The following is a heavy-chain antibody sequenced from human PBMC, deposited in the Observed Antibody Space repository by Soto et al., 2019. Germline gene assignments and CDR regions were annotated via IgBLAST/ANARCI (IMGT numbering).Heavy chain of an antibody. CDR3: ARYSNNWFQTEGMDV. D-gene: IGHD6-13*01. CDR2: IDASGNT. V-gene: IGHV4-4*07. Sequence: KPSETLSLTCTVSVDSITTYYWSWIRQPAGKGLEWIGRIDASGNTNYNPSLNSRVTMSIDMSKKQFSLKLTSVTAADTAIYYCARYSNNWFQTEGMDVWGQGTTVTVSS. J-gene: IGHJ6*02. CDR1: VDSITTYY.